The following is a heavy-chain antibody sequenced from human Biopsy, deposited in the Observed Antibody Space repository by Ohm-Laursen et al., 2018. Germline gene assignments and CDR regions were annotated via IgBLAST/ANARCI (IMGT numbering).Heavy chain of an antibody. CDR3: ARNVRGYNYGLLEY. CDR1: GFTFKDYA. Sequence: SLRLSCAASGFTFKDYAMNWIRQTPEKGLEWVSVVGGGGRLTDHTDFADSVRGRFTISRDNSKNKLYLDMINLGAEDTAIYYCARNVRGYNYGLLEYWGQGVMVTVSS. J-gene: IGHJ4*02. V-gene: IGHV3-23*01. CDR2: VGGGGRLTDHT. D-gene: IGHD5-18*01.